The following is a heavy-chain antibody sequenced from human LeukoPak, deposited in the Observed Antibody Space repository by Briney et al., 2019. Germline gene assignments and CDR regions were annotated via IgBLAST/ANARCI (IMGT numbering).Heavy chain of an antibody. CDR3: ERLDRQLPVLRYLDWLRQFPCIDY. CDR2: ISGSGGST. Sequence: PGGSLRLSCAASGFTFSSYAMSWVRQAPGKGLEWVSAISGSGGSTYDADSVKGRFTISRDNAKNSLYLQMNSLRAEDTAVYYCERLDRQLPVLRYLDWLRQFPCIDYWGQGTLVTVSS. D-gene: IGHD3-9*01. J-gene: IGHJ4*02. CDR1: GFTFSSYA. V-gene: IGHV3-23*01.